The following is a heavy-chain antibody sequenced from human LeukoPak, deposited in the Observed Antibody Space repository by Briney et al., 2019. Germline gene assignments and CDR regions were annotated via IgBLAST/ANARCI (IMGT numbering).Heavy chain of an antibody. CDR2: ISSSGSTI. D-gene: IGHD3-10*01. CDR1: GFIFSSYE. Sequence: SGGSLRLSCAASGFIFSSYEMNWVRQAPGKGLEWVSYISSSGSTIYYADSVKGRFTISRVNAKNSLYLQMNSLRAEDTAVYYCARDRPSWFAFWGQGTLVTVSS. J-gene: IGHJ4*02. V-gene: IGHV3-48*03. CDR3: ARDRPSWFAF.